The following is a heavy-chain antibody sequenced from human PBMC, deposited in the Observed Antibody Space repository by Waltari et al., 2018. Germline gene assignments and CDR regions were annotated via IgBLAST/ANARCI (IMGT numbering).Heavy chain of an antibody. J-gene: IGHJ5*02. CDR1: NFTFSRYW. Sequence: DVHLVESGGGSVQPGGSLRLSCVASNFTFSRYWMSWVRQAPGKGLEWVANIRHDGDAKDYVDSVKGRFTISRDNAKNSLFLQMNSLKAEDTAVYYCARGGSYINSWGQGTRVTVSS. CDR3: ARGGSYINS. CDR2: IRHDGDAK. V-gene: IGHV3-7*04. D-gene: IGHD3-16*01.